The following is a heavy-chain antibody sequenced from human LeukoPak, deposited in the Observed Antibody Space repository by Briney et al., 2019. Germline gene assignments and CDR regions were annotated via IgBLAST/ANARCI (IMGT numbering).Heavy chain of an antibody. J-gene: IGHJ4*02. CDR1: RCTLRHYV. CDR2: ISYDGSNK. CDR3: ARNSRIPFRSRPFDY. D-gene: IGHD2/OR15-2a*01. V-gene: IGHV3-30-3*01. Sequence: GGSLRLSRAHSRCTLRHYVVHWVRQAPGKGLTGVAVISYDGSNKYYADSVKGRFTISRDNSKNTLYLQMNSLRAEDTAVYYCARNSRIPFRSRPFDYWGQGTLVTVSS.